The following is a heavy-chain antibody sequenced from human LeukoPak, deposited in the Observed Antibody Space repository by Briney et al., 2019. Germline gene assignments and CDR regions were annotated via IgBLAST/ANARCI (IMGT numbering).Heavy chain of an antibody. Sequence: SETLSLTCTVSGGSINSSSYYLGWSRQPPGKGLEWIGSIYYSGSTYYNPSLKSRVTIYTSKNQFSLKLSSVTAADTAVYYCARRDVDTAMVGYWGQGTLVTVSS. J-gene: IGHJ4*02. CDR3: ARRDVDTAMVGY. CDR1: GGSINSSSYY. V-gene: IGHV4-39*01. CDR2: IYYSGST. D-gene: IGHD5-18*01.